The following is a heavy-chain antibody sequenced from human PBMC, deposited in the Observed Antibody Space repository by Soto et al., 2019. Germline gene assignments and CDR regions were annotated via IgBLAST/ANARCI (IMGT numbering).Heavy chain of an antibody. CDR3: AIDLAAPWYNWFDP. CDR2: IYYSGST. Sequence: SETLSLTCTVSGGSISSGGYYWSWIRQHPGKGLEWIGYIYYSGSTYYNPSLKSRVTISVDTSKNQFSLKLSSVTAADTAVYYCAIDLAAPWYNWFDPWGQGTLVTVSS. CDR1: GGSISSGGYY. J-gene: IGHJ5*02. V-gene: IGHV4-31*03. D-gene: IGHD2-15*01.